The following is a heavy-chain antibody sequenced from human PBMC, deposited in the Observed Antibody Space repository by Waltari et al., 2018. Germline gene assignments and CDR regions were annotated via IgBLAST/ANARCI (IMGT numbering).Heavy chain of an antibody. CDR2: INQDGSEK. V-gene: IGHV3-7*01. CDR3: TRGGDDSSWYWRN. D-gene: IGHD6-13*01. CDR1: GFTFSNNW. J-gene: IGHJ4*02. Sequence: EVQLVESGGGLVQPGGSLRLSCAASGFTFSNNWMTWVPQAPGKGLEWVANINQDGSEKYSVESVKGRFTISRDNAKNSLYLQLNSLRADDTAVYYCTRGGDDSSWYWRNWGQGTLVTVSS.